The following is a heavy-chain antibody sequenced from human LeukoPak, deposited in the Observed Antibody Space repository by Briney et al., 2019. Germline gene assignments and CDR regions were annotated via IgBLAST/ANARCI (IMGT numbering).Heavy chain of an antibody. CDR2: GST. J-gene: IGHJ5*02. V-gene: IGHV4-39*07. D-gene: IGHD6-19*01. CDR1: GGSISSTSYY. Sequence: PSETLSLTCTVSGGSISSTSYYWGWIRQSPGKGLEWIGTGSTYYNPSLSSRVTISLDTSRNQFSLRLTSVTAADTAVYYCARVLGIGVAGTDWFDPWGQGTLVTVSS. CDR3: ARVLGIGVAGTDWFDP.